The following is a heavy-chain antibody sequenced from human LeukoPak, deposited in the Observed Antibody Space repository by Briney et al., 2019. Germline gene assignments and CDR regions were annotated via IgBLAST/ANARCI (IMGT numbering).Heavy chain of an antibody. CDR2: ISSGSGTI. V-gene: IGHV3-48*01. CDR3: PLELGEGFDY. CDR1: GFTFSSNS. D-gene: IGHD1-7*01. J-gene: IGHJ4*02. Sequence: GGPLRLSCAASGFTFSSNSMNWVRQAPGKGLEWVSYISSGSGTIYYADSVKGRFTISRDNAKNSLYLQMNSLRAEDTAVYYCPLELGEGFDYWGQGTLVTVSS.